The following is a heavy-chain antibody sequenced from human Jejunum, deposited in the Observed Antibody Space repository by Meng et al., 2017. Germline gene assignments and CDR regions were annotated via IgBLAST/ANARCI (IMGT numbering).Heavy chain of an antibody. D-gene: IGHD2-15*01. Sequence: GESLKISCVVSGFSVTNNYISWVRQAPGKGLQWVSVIYSGGATQFAGFAEGRFAISRAASKNTVYLQMNSLRPEDTALYYCTRDGSCGGSGCYEGRDYHYQGMDVWGQGTTVTVSS. CDR1: GFSVTNNY. CDR3: TRDGSCGGSGCYEGRDYHYQGMDV. J-gene: IGHJ6*02. CDR2: IYSGGAT. V-gene: IGHV3-66*02.